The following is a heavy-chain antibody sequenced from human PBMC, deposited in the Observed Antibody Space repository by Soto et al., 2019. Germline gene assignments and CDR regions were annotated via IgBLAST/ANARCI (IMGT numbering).Heavy chain of an antibody. CDR1: GYTFTNYY. CDR2: INPRGGRT. J-gene: IGHJ3*02. Sequence: QVHLVQSGAGAEVKKPGASVKVSCKASGYTFTNYYMHWVRQAPGQGLEWMGMINPRGGRTTYPQKFQGRVTMTPDTSTSTVYMELSSLRSEDTAVYYCADIWGQGTMVTVSS. CDR3: ADI. V-gene: IGHV1-46*03.